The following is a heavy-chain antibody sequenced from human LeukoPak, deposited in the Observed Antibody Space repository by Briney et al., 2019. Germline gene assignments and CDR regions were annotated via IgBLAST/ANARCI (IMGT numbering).Heavy chain of an antibody. CDR1: GFTFSSNA. CDR2: ISYDGGNT. Sequence: QPGGSLRLSCAASGFTFSSNAIRWVRQAPGKGLEWVAEISYDGGNTYYADSVKGRFTISRDNSKNTLFLQMNSLRAEDTAVYYCARDHYYSGSGSCYNWGQGTLVTVSS. CDR3: ARDHYYSGSGSCYN. V-gene: IGHV3-30-3*01. D-gene: IGHD3-10*01. J-gene: IGHJ4*02.